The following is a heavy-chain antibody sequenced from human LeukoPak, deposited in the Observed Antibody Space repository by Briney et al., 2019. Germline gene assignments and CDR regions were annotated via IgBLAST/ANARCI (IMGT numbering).Heavy chain of an antibody. D-gene: IGHD2-21*01. Sequence: PGGSLRPSCVGSGFTFRSRAMSWVRQAPEKGLEFVSGIYENGGTTYYADSVKGRFSISRDNSKNTLYLQMDSLRGEDTAVYYCAKDFRIGYSAHFDYWGQGALVTVSS. CDR2: IYENGGTT. J-gene: IGHJ4*02. CDR3: AKDFRIGYSAHFDY. V-gene: IGHV3-23*01. CDR1: GFTFRSRA.